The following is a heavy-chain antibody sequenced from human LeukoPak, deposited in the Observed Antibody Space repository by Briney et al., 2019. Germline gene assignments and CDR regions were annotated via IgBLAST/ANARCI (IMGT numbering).Heavy chain of an antibody. D-gene: IGHD6-13*01. CDR2: INHSGST. V-gene: IGHV4-34*01. Sequence: PSETLSLTCTVSGGSISSYYWSWIRQPPGKGLEWIGEINHSGSTNYNPSLKSRVTISVDTSKNQFSLKLSSVTAADTAVYYCARGSSSWYSRWFDPWGQGTLVTVSS. J-gene: IGHJ5*02. CDR3: ARGSSSWYSRWFDP. CDR1: GGSISSYY.